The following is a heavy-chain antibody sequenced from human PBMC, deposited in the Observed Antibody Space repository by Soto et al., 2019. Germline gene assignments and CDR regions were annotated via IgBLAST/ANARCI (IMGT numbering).Heavy chain of an antibody. CDR3: ARGYFNYELLRIGAWFDP. CDR1: GYTFTSYD. Sequence: QVQLVQSGAEVKKPGASVKVSCKASGYTFTSYDINWVRQATGQGLEWMGWMNPNSGNTGYAQKFQGRVTMTRNTSISTAYMDLSSLRSEDTSVYYCARGYFNYELLRIGAWFDPWGQGTLVTVSS. D-gene: IGHD2-2*01. V-gene: IGHV1-8*01. CDR2: MNPNSGNT. J-gene: IGHJ5*02.